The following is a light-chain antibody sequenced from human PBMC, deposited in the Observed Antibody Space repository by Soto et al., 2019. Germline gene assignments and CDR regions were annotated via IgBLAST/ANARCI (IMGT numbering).Light chain of an antibody. J-gene: IGLJ3*02. V-gene: IGLV2-11*01. CDR2: DVS. CDR3: QSYDSSLSGSGV. Sequence: QSVLTQPRSVSGSPGQSVTLSCTGTSSDVGAYNYVSWYQHHPGQVPKLIIYDVSKWPSGVPDRFSGSKSGNTASLTISGLQAEDEADYYCQSYDSSLSGSGVFGGGTQLTVL. CDR1: SSDVGAYNY.